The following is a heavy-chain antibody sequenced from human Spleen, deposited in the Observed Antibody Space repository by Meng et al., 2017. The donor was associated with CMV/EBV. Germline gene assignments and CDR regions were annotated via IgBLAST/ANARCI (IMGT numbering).Heavy chain of an antibody. J-gene: IGHJ5*02. CDR1: TFTGYG. CDR2: ISAYNGNT. V-gene: IGHV1-18*01. D-gene: IGHD2-2*01. Sequence: TFTGYGISWERQATGQGLEWMGWISAYNGNTNYAQKLQGRVTMTTDTSTSTAYMELRSLRSDDTAVYYCARWSYCSSTSCLHGNWFDPWGQGTLVTVSS. CDR3: ARWSYCSSTSCLHGNWFDP.